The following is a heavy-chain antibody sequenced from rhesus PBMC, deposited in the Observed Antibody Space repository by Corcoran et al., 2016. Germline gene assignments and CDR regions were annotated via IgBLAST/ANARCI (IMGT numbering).Heavy chain of an antibody. CDR1: GASISSNY. CDR2: IYGSGGST. D-gene: IGHD6-13*01. Sequence: QVQLQESGPGLVKPSETLPLTCAVSGASISSNYWSWIRQAPGKGREWIGRIYGSGGSTDYNPTLTSRGTISIDTSKNQFSLKLSSVTAADTAVYYCAREGSWSNWGAFDFWGQGLRVTVSS. J-gene: IGHJ3*01. CDR3: AREGSWSNWGAFDF. V-gene: IGHV4S2*01.